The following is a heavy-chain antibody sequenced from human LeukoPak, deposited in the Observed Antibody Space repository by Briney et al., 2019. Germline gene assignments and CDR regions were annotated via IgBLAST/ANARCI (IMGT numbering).Heavy chain of an antibody. D-gene: IGHD2-2*02. CDR3: ARGFAYPYQLLYD. CDR2: ISSSSSTI. CDR1: GFTFSSYS. V-gene: IGHV3-48*04. Sequence: GGSLRLSCAASGFTFSSYSMNWVRQAPGKGLEWVSYISSSSSTIYYADSVKGRFTISRDNAKNSLYLQMNSLRAEDTAVYYCARGFAYPYQLLYDWGQGTLVTVAS. J-gene: IGHJ4*02.